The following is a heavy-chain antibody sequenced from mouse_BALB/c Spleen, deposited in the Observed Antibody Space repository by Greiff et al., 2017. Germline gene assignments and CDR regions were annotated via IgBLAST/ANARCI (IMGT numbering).Heavy chain of an antibody. V-gene: IGHV2-6-5*01. J-gene: IGHJ3*01. CDR3: AKQRELTSWCAY. Sequence: VQLQESGPGLVAPSQSLYITCTVSGFSLTDYGVSWIRQPPGKGLEWLGVIGGGGSTSYNSDLKYRLSISKDNSKSQVFLKMNSLQTDDTAMYYCAKQRELTSWCAYWGQGTLVTVSA. CDR1: GFSLTDYG. CDR2: IGGGGST. D-gene: IGHD2-13*01.